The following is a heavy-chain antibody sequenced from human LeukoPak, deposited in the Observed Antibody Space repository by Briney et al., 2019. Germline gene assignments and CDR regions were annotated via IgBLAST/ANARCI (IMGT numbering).Heavy chain of an antibody. D-gene: IGHD3-10*01. CDR2: ITSSGGSA. J-gene: IGHJ4*02. CDR1: GFTFSSYA. CDR3: AKVPLLWFGESHFDY. Sequence: PGGSLRLSCAASGFTFSSYAMSWVRQAPGKGLEWVSAITSSGGSAYYADSVKGRFTISRDNSKNTLYLRMNSLRAEDTAVYYCAKVPLLWFGESHFDYWGQGTLVTVSS. V-gene: IGHV3-23*01.